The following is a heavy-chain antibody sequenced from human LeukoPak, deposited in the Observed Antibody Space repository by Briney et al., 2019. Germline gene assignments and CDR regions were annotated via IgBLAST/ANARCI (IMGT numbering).Heavy chain of an antibody. CDR1: GFTFSSYS. Sequence: GGSLRLSCAAYGFTFSSYSMNWVRQAPGKGLEWVANIKQDGSEKYYVDSVKGRFTISRDNAKNSLYLQMNSLRAEDTAVYYCARALGRYYDSSETSYYYYYYMDVWGKGTTVTVSS. J-gene: IGHJ6*03. CDR3: ARALGRYYDSSETSYYYYYYMDV. CDR2: IKQDGSEK. D-gene: IGHD3-22*01. V-gene: IGHV3-7*01.